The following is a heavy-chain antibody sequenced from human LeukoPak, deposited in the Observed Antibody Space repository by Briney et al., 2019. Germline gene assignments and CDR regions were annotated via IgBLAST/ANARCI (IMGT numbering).Heavy chain of an antibody. J-gene: IGHJ4*02. CDR3: ARGTEDPNFDY. CDR2: ISSSSSYI. V-gene: IGHV3-21*01. CDR1: GFTFSSYS. Sequence: GGSLRLSCAASGFTFSSYSMNWVRQAPGKGLEWVSSISSSSSYIYYADSVKGRFTISRDNAKSPLYLQMNSLRAEDTAVYYCARGTEDPNFDYWGQGTLVTVSS. D-gene: IGHD2-15*01.